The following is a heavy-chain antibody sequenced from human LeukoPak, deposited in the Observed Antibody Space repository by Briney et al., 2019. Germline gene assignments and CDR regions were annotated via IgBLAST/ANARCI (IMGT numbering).Heavy chain of an antibody. CDR2: IIPIFGTA. CDR1: GGTFSSYA. V-gene: IGHV1-69*05. J-gene: IGHJ1*01. Sequence: SVKVSCKASGGTFSSYAISWERQAPGQGLEWMGRIIPIFGTANYAQKFQGRVTITTDESTSTAYMELSSLRSEDTAVYYCARDPLRGSYYYDSSGYLSYQHWGQGTLVTVYS. D-gene: IGHD3-22*01. CDR3: ARDPLRGSYYYDSSGYLSYQH.